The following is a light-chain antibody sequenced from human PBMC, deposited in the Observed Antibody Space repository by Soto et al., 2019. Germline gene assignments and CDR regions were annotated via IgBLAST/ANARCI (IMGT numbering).Light chain of an antibody. CDR1: RSVFSN. Sequence: EIVMTQSPATLSVSPGERATLSCRASRSVFSNLAWYQQRPGQGPRLLNYGASTRATGVPARFSGSGSGTEYTLTISGLQSEDFAVYYCQQYHSWPPLTFGGGTKVEI. CDR2: GAS. CDR3: QQYHSWPPLT. J-gene: IGKJ4*01. V-gene: IGKV3-15*01.